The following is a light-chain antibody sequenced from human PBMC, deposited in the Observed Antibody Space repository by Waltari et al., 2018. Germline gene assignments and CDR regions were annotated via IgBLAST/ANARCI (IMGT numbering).Light chain of an antibody. J-gene: IGKJ1*01. CDR2: AAS. V-gene: IGKV3-20*01. CDR3: QHYVRLPVT. Sequence: EIVLTQTPGTPSLYLGERATLSCRASQSVRGTLAWYQQKPGKKKRRRRDAASIRATGIPDRFSGSGSGTDFTLTISRLEPEDFAVYYCQHYVRLPVTFGQGTKVEIK. CDR1: QSVRGT.